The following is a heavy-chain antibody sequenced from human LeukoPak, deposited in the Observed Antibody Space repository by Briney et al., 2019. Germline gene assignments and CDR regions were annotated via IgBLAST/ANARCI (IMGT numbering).Heavy chain of an antibody. J-gene: IGHJ1*01. CDR2: IKQDGSEK. D-gene: IGHD6-6*01. Sequence: GGSLRLSCTASGITFSDYWMNWVRQAPGKGLGWVANIKQDGSEKYYVDSVKGRFTISRDNAKNSLYLQMNSLRAEDTAVYYCARDPLFEYSRSVHFQHWGQGTLVTVSS. CDR1: GITFSDYW. CDR3: ARDPLFEYSRSVHFQH. V-gene: IGHV3-7*01.